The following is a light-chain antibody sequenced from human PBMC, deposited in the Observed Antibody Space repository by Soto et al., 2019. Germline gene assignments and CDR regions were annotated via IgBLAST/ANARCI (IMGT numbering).Light chain of an antibody. CDR2: QDS. Sequence: SYELTQPPSVSVSPGQTASITCSGDKLGDKYACWYQQKPGQSPVLVIYQDSKRPSGIPERFSGSNSGNTATLTISGTQAMDEADSYCQAWDSSTAYVVFGGGTKVTVL. CDR3: QAWDSSTAYVV. V-gene: IGLV3-1*01. CDR1: KLGDKY. J-gene: IGLJ2*01.